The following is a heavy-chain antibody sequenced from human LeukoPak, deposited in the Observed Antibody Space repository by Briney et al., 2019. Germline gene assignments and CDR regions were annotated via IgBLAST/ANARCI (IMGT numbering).Heavy chain of an antibody. CDR2: ISGSGGGT. Sequence: WGSLRLSCAVSGITLSNYGMSWVRQAPGRGLEWVAGISGSGGGTNYAYSVKGRLPISREHPKNTLYLQMNSLRAEDTAVYFCAKRGIVIRAVLVVGFHKEAYFFDCWGQGALVTVPT. CDR3: AKRGIVIRAVLVVGFHKEAYFFDC. CDR1: GITLSNYG. D-gene: IGHD3-16*01. V-gene: IGHV3-23*01. J-gene: IGHJ4*02.